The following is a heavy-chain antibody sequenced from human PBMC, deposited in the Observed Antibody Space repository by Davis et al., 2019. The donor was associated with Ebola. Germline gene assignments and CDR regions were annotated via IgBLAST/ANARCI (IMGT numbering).Heavy chain of an antibody. D-gene: IGHD2-2*02. Sequence: SVKVSCKASGGTFSSYAISWVRQAPGQGLEWMGGIIPIFGTANYAQKFQGRVTITADESTSTAYMELSSLRSEDTAVYYCASGPIVVVPAARPRDYYYYMDVWGKGTTVTVSS. V-gene: IGHV1-69*13. CDR1: GGTFSSYA. J-gene: IGHJ6*03. CDR3: ASGPIVVVPAARPRDYYYYMDV. CDR2: IIPIFGTA.